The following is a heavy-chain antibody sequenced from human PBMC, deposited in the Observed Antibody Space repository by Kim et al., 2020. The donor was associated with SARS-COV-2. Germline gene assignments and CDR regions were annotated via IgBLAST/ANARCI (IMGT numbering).Heavy chain of an antibody. J-gene: IGHJ4*02. CDR1: GFTFSSYA. CDR3: ASQGELTDY. D-gene: IGHD1-26*01. CDR2: ISYDGSNK. V-gene: IGHV3-30*04. Sequence: GGSLRLSCAASGFTFSSYAMHWVRQAPGKGLEWVAVISYDGSNKYYADSVKGRFTISRDNSKNTLYLQMNSLRAEDTAVYYCASQGELTDYSGQGTLVTVSS.